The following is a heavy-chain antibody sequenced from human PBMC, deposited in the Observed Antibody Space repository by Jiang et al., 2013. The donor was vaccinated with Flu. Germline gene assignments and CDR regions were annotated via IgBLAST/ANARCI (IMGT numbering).Heavy chain of an antibody. J-gene: IGHJ4*02. CDR3: ARLGGNTYSSSSPFDY. CDR2: IYPGDPDT. V-gene: IGHV5-51*01. Sequence: IYPGDPDTRYSPSFQGQVTISADKSISTAYLQWSSLKASDTAMYYCARLGGNTYSSSSPFDYWGQGTLVTVSS. D-gene: IGHD6-6*01.